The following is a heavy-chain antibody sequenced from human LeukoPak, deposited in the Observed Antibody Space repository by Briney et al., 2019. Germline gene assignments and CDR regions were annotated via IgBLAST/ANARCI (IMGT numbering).Heavy chain of an antibody. CDR1: GFTFSDYY. Sequence: GGSLRLSCAASGFTFSDYYISWIRQAPGKGLEWVSYISGSSSYTNYADSVKGRFTISRDNAKNSLYLQMNSLRAEDTAVYYCARGHELDYWGQGTLVTVSS. V-gene: IGHV3-11*05. CDR3: ARGHELDY. CDR2: ISGSSSYT. J-gene: IGHJ4*02.